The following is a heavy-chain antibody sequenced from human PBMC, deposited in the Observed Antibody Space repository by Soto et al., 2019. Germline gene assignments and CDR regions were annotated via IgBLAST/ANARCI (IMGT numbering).Heavy chain of an antibody. CDR1: GYTFSRSG. D-gene: IGHD6-19*01. CDR2: ISTYNGDA. J-gene: IGHJ6*02. CDR3: ARSGWVPYYYYGLDV. Sequence: QVQLVQSGAEVRKPGASVKVSCKTSGYTFSRSGISWVRQAPGQGLEWMGWISTYNGDANYAQKLHGIVTMTTDTSTSTAFMELGSLTSDDTAVYYCARSGWVPYYYYGLDVWGQGTTVTVSS. V-gene: IGHV1-18*01.